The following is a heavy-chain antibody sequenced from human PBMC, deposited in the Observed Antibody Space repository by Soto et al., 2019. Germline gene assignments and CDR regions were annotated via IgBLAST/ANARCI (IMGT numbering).Heavy chain of an antibody. D-gene: IGHD3-16*01. CDR2: SSSDGTMS. CDR1: GFTLSAYW. V-gene: IGHV3-74*01. CDR3: SRGDSRVWTYDYHGMDV. Sequence: EVQVVESGGGLVEPGGSLKLSCAGSGFTLSAYWMNWVRHAPGTGLVWISRSSSDGTMSDYADSVKGRFTISRDNAKSTVLLELSSLRAEDTAVYDCSRGDSRVWTYDYHGMDVWGQGTTVIVSS. J-gene: IGHJ6*02.